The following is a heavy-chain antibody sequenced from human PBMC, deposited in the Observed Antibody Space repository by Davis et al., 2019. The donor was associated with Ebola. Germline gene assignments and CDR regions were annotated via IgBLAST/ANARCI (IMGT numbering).Heavy chain of an antibody. J-gene: IGHJ6*03. CDR1: GGSASSDVYS. V-gene: IGHV4-61*08. D-gene: IGHD1-26*01. CDR2: AYNSETT. Sequence: PSETLSLTCTVAGGSASSDVYSWNWIRQSPGKGLEWIGFAYNSETTNYNPSLNIRVSISKDTSKNHFSLKLSSVSAADTAVYYCAALFSGSYLAYVDVWGKGTTVTVSS. CDR3: AALFSGSYLAYVDV.